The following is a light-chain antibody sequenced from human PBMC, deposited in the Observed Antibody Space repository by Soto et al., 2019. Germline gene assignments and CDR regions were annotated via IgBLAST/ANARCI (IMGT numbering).Light chain of an antibody. CDR3: SSYTSISSLYV. Sequence: QSALTQPASVSGSPGQSITISCTGTSSDVGGYNYVSWYQQHPGKAPKLMIYEVSNRPSGVSNRFSGYKSGNTASLTISGLQDEDEGDYYFSSYTSISSLYVFGTGTQVIVL. V-gene: IGLV2-14*01. CDR2: EVS. CDR1: SSDVGGYNY. J-gene: IGLJ1*01.